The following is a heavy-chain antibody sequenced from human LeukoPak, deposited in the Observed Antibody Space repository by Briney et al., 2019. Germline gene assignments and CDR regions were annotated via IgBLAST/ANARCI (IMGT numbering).Heavy chain of an antibody. CDR3: ATDNGSGSGWWGDFDY. CDR1: GYTLTELS. Sequence: GASVKVSCKVSGYTLTELSMHWVRQAPGKGLEWMGGFDPEDGETIYAQKFQGRVTMTEDTSTDTAYMELSSLRSEDTAVYYCATDNGSGSGWWGDFDYWGQGTLVTVSS. CDR2: FDPEDGET. V-gene: IGHV1-24*01. J-gene: IGHJ4*02. D-gene: IGHD6-19*01.